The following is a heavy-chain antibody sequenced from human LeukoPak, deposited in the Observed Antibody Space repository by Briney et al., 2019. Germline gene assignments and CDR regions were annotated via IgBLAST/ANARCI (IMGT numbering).Heavy chain of an antibody. Sequence: PETPCLTCAVYGGSFSGYYWSWIRQPPGKGLEWIGEINHGGSTNYNPSLKSRVTISVDTSKNQFSLKLSSVTAADTAVYYCARPSGRAAAGPENHAFDIWGQATMVTVSS. CDR2: INHGGST. CDR1: GGSFSGYY. CDR3: ARPSGRAAAGPENHAFDI. V-gene: IGHV4-34*01. D-gene: IGHD6-13*01. J-gene: IGHJ3*02.